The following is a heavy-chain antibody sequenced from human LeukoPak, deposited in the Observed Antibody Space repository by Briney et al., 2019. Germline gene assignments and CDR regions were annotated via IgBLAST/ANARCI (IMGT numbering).Heavy chain of an antibody. CDR2: NSGST. D-gene: IGHD6-13*01. V-gene: IGHV4-38-2*02. CDR1: GYSISSGYY. CDR3: ARAYSSSWYWNWFDP. Sequence: SETLSLTCTVSGYSISSGYYWGWIRQAPGKGLEWIGSNSGSTYYNPSLKSRVTISVDMSKNQFSLKMSSVTAADTAVYYCARAYSSSWYWNWFDPWGQGTLVTVS. J-gene: IGHJ5*02.